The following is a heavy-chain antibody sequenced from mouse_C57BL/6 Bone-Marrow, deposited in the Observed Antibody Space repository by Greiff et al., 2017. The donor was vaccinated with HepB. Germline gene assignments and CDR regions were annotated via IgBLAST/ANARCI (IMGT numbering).Heavy chain of an antibody. V-gene: IGHV5-12*01. D-gene: IGHD2-2*01. CDR3: ARHGLRDAMDY. CDR2: ISNGGGST. J-gene: IGHJ4*01. CDR1: GFTFSDYY. Sequence: EVHLVESGGGLVQPGGSLKLSCAASGFTFSDYYMYWVRQTPEKRLEWVAYISNGGGSTYYPDTVKGRFTISRDNAKNTLYLQMSRLKSEDTAMYYCARHGLRDAMDYWGQGTSVTVSS.